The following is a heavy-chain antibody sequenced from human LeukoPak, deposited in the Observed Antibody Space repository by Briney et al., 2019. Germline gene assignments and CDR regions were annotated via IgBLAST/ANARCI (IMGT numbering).Heavy chain of an antibody. CDR1: GGSISSYY. Sequence: PSETLSLTCTVSGGSISSYYWSWIRQPPGKGLEWIATIYYSGNSYLNPSLKSRVTISVDPSKNQFSLRLTSVIAADTAVYYCARSRYFDRSGYFDHWGQGALVTVSS. D-gene: IGHD3-22*01. CDR3: ARSRYFDRSGYFDH. V-gene: IGHV4-59*04. CDR2: IYYSGNS. J-gene: IGHJ4*02.